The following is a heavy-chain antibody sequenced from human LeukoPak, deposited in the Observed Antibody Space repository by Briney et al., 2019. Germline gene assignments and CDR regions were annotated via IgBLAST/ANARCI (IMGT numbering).Heavy chain of an antibody. J-gene: IGHJ4*02. CDR3: ARNYGDYVYYFDY. V-gene: IGHV1-69*05. CDR1: GGTFSSYA. CDR2: IIPIFGTA. Sequence: GSSVKVSCKASGGTFSSYAISWVRQAPGQGLEWMGGIIPIFGTANSAQKFQGRVTITTDESTSTAYMELSSLRSEDTAVYYCARNYGDYVYYFDYWGQGTLVTVSS. D-gene: IGHD4-17*01.